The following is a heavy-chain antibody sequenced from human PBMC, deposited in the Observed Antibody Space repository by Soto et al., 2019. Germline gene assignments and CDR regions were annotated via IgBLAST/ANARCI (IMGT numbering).Heavy chain of an antibody. J-gene: IGHJ4*02. CDR1: GYTFTSYG. Sequence: QVHLEQSGAEVKKPGASVKVSCKASGYTFTSYGITWVRQAPGQGLEWMGWISAHKGNTDYAQKLQGRVSVTRDTSTSTAYMELRSLRSDDAAVYYWARGRYGDYWGQGALVTVSS. CDR2: ISAHKGNT. V-gene: IGHV1-18*01. D-gene: IGHD1-1*01. CDR3: ARGRYGDY.